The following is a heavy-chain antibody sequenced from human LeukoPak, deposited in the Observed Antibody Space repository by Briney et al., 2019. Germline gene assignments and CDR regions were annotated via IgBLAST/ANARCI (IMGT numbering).Heavy chain of an antibody. CDR3: ATSYDSSGYYLDY. CDR1: GYTLTELS. CDR2: FDPEDGET. D-gene: IGHD3-22*01. V-gene: IGHV1-24*01. Sequence: ASVKVSCKVSGYTLTELSMHWVRQAPGKGLEWMGGFDPEDGETIYAQKFQGRVTMTEDTSTDTAYMELSSLRSDDTAVYYCATSYDSSGYYLDYWGQGTLVTVSS. J-gene: IGHJ4*02.